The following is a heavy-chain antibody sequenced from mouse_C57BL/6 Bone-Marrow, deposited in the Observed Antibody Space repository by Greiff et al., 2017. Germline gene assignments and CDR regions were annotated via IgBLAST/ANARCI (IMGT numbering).Heavy chain of an antibody. CDR2: IYPGSGST. CDR1: GYTFTSYW. Sequence: QVQLQQPGAELVKPGASVKMSCKASGYTFTSYWITWVKQRPGQGLEWIGDIYPGSGSTNYNEKFKSKATLTVDTSSSTAYMQLSSLTSEDSAVYYCARGSEPLLLRDYWGQGTTLTVSS. D-gene: IGHD1-1*01. V-gene: IGHV1-55*01. CDR3: ARGSEPLLLRDY. J-gene: IGHJ2*01.